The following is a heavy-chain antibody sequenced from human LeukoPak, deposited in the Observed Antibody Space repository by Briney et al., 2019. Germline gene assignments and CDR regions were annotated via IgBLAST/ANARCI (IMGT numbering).Heavy chain of an antibody. J-gene: IGHJ4*02. CDR1: GFTFSSHP. CDR2: ISGSGGST. D-gene: IGHD2-21*02. CDR3: AKESAYCGSDCRSLSDY. V-gene: IGHV3-23*01. Sequence: GGSPRLSCAASGFTFSSHPMSWVRQAPGKGLEWVSGISGSGGSTYYADSVRGRFTISRDNSKNTLYLQMNSLRAEDTAVYYCAKESAYCGSDCRSLSDYWGQGTLVTVSS.